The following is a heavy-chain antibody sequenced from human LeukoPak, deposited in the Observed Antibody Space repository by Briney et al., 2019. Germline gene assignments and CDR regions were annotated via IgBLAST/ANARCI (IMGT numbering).Heavy chain of an antibody. CDR1: GGTFSRYA. Sequence: SVKVSCKASGGTFSRYAISWVRQAPGQGLEWMGGIIPIFGTPNYAQKFQGRVTITADKSTSTAYMELSSLRSEDTAVYYCARGPSITMVRGGQWYYYMDVWGKGTTVTISS. D-gene: IGHD3-10*01. V-gene: IGHV1-69*06. CDR2: IIPIFGTP. CDR3: ARGPSITMVRGGQWYYYMDV. J-gene: IGHJ6*03.